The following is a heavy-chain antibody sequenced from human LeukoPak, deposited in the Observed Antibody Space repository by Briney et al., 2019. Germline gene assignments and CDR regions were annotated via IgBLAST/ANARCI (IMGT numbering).Heavy chain of an antibody. D-gene: IGHD3-3*01. CDR2: ISWNSGNI. CDR1: EFTFDDYA. Sequence: QPGWSLRLSCAASEFTFDDYAMHWVRQAPGKGLEWVSGISWNSGNIGYADSVKGRLTISRDNAKNSLYLQMNSLRAEDTALYYCAKGLRFLEWLFDDGFDIWGQGTMVTVSS. J-gene: IGHJ3*02. CDR3: AKGLRFLEWLFDDGFDI. V-gene: IGHV3-9*01.